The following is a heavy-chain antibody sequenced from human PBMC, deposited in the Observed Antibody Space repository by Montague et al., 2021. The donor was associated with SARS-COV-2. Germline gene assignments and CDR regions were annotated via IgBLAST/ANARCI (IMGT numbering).Heavy chain of an antibody. J-gene: IGHJ6*02. CDR1: GFTFSSYE. D-gene: IGHD3/OR15-3a*01. CDR2: ISSSGSTI. Sequence: SLRLSCAASGFTFSSYEMNWVRQAPGKGLEWVSYISSSGSTIYYADSVEGRFTISRDNAKNSLYLQMNSLRVEDMAVYYCARGASDWLLWGYGMDVWGQGTTVTVSS. V-gene: IGHV3-48*03. CDR3: ARGASDWLLWGYGMDV.